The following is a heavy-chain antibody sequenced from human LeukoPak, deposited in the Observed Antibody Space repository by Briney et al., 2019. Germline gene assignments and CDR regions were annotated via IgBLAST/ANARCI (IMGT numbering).Heavy chain of an antibody. V-gene: IGHV3-66*01. D-gene: IGHD2-21*02. CDR3: ERVMTAITSWFDH. J-gene: IGHJ5*02. CDR1: GFTVSSSY. CDR2: IYRDGST. Sequence: PGGSLRLSCGASGFTVSSSYVRWVRQAPGKGLEWVSSIYRDGSTYYADSVKGRFTISRDNSKNTLNLQMNNLRVEDTAVYYCERVMTAITSWFDHWGQGTLVTVSS.